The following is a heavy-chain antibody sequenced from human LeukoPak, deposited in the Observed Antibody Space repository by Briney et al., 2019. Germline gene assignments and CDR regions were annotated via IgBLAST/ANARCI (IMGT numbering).Heavy chain of an antibody. CDR3: ARAGGLLWFGELSPNFDY. CDR2: ISAYNGNT. D-gene: IGHD3-10*01. J-gene: IGHJ4*02. Sequence: ASVKVSCKASGYTFTSYGISWVRQAPGQGLEWMGWISAYNGNTNYAQKLQGRVTMTTDTSTSTAYMELRSLRSDDTAVYYCARAGGLLWFGELSPNFDYWGQGTLVTVSS. V-gene: IGHV1-18*01. CDR1: GYTFTSYG.